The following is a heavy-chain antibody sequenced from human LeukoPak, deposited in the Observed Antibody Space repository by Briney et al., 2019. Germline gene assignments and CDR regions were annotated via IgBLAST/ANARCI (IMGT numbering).Heavy chain of an antibody. CDR3: ARGFSIGFDY. J-gene: IGHJ4*02. CDR1: GFTFSSYS. Sequence: GSLRLSCAASGFTFSSYSVNWVRQAPGKGLEWVSSISSSSSYIYYADSLKGRFTITRDNAKNSLYLQMNSLRAEDTAVYYCARGFSIGFDYWGQGTLVTVSS. V-gene: IGHV3-21*01. D-gene: IGHD3-3*01. CDR2: ISSSSSYI.